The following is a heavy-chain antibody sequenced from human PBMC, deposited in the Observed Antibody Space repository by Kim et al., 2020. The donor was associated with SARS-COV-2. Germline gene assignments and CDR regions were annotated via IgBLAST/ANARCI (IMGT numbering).Heavy chain of an antibody. D-gene: IGHD1-26*01. Sequence: SVKGRFTISRDNAKNSLYLQMNSLRAEDTALYYCAKADEGHIVGATTGDYWGQGTLVTVSS. V-gene: IGHV3-9*01. J-gene: IGHJ4*02. CDR3: AKADEGHIVGATTGDY.